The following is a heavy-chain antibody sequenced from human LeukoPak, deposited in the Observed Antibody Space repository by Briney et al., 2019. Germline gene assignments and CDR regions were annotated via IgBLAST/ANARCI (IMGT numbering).Heavy chain of an antibody. J-gene: IGHJ4*02. CDR2: IYYSGST. D-gene: IGHD2-2*01. V-gene: IGHV4-39*07. Sequence: PSETLSLTCTVSGGSISSSSYYWGWIRQPPGKGLEWIGSIYYSGSTYYNPSLKSRVTISVDTSKNQFSLKLSSVTAADTAVYYCARRMNQLLSFDYWGQGTLVTVSS. CDR1: GGSISSSSYY. CDR3: ARRMNQLLSFDY.